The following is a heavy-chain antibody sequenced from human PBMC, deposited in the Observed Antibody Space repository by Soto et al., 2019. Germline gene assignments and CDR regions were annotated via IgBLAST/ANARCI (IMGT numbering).Heavy chain of an antibody. CDR1: GGSFSGYY. CDR2: ISHSGST. Sequence: QVQLQQWGAGLLKPSETLSLTCAVYGGSFSGYYWSWIRQPPGKGLEWIGEISHSGSTNYNPSLTSRVTISVDTSMNQFSHKLSSVTAADTALYYCARRRYYYGSGTWGQGTLVTVSS. J-gene: IGHJ4*02. V-gene: IGHV4-34*01. D-gene: IGHD3-10*01. CDR3: ARRRYYYGSGT.